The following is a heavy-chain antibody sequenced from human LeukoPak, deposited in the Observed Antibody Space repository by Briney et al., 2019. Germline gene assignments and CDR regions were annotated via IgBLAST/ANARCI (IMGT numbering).Heavy chain of an antibody. CDR2: ISGSGGST. D-gene: IGHD3-22*01. Sequence: PGGSLRLSCAASGFTLSNYWMHWVRQAPGKGLEWVSAISGSGGSTYYADSVKGRFTISRDNSKNTLYLQMNSLRAEDTAVYYCAKFQHYYDSSGYSTPDYWGQGTLVTVSS. J-gene: IGHJ4*02. CDR3: AKFQHYYDSSGYSTPDY. CDR1: GFTLSNYW. V-gene: IGHV3-23*01.